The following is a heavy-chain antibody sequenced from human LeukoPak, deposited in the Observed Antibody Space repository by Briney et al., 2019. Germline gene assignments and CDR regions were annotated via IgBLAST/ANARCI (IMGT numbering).Heavy chain of an antibody. J-gene: IGHJ4*02. CDR2: IYHSGST. D-gene: IGHD3-10*01. CDR1: GYSISSGYY. V-gene: IGHV4-38-2*01. CDR3: ARARYYGSGSKRGFDY. Sequence: PSETLSLTCAVSGYSISSGYYWGWIRQPPGKGPEWIGSIYHSGSTYYNPSLKSRVTISVDTSKNQFSLKLSSVTAADTAVYYCARARYYGSGSKRGFDYWGQGTLVTVSS.